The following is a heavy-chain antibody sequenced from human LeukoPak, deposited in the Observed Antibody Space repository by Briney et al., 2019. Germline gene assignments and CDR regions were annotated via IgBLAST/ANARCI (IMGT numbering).Heavy chain of an antibody. V-gene: IGHV3-74*01. J-gene: IGHJ4*02. CDR1: GFSISSYW. CDR2: IKSDGSST. CDR3: TRVRGSDTANFDY. Sequence: GGSLRLSCAASGFSISSYWMHWVRHAPGKGLVWVSRIKSDGSSTSYADSVKGRFTISRDIAENTLYLQMDSLRAEDTAVYYCTRVRGSDTANFDYWGQGTLVTVSS. D-gene: IGHD1-26*01.